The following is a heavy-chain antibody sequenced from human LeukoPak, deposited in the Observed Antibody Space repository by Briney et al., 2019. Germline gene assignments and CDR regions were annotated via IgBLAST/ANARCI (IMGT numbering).Heavy chain of an antibody. CDR3: ARGTITVDF. V-gene: IGHV3-7*01. CDR2: INQGGSEQ. D-gene: IGHD5-12*01. CDR1: GFTFSNYW. J-gene: IGHJ4*02. Sequence: GGSLRLSCAASGFTFSNYWMSWVRQAPGKGLEWVASINQGGSEQNYVDSVKGRFTISRDNAKNSLYLQMNSLRAEDTAAYYCARGTITVDFGGQGPLVTVSS.